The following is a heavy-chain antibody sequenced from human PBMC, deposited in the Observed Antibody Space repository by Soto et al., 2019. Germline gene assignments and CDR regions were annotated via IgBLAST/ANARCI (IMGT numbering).Heavy chain of an antibody. CDR2: IYYGGST. D-gene: IGHD6-19*01. J-gene: IGHJ4*02. Sequence: SETLSLTCTVSGGSISPYYWSWIRQPPGKGLEWVGYIYYGGSTSYNPSLKSRITISLETSKNQFSLQLKSVTPEDTAVYYCARFARGVGEAGHDFWGQGTLVTVSS. CDR3: ARFARGVGEAGHDF. CDR1: GGSISPYY. V-gene: IGHV4-59*12.